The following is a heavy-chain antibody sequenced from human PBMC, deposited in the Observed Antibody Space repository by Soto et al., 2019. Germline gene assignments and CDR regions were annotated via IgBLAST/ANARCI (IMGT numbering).Heavy chain of an antibody. CDR2: IIPIFGTT. CDR1: GGTFGTYI. CDR3: TVRSMGDVDS. Sequence: QVHLVQSGAEVKKPGSSVKVSCTASGGTFGTYIISWVRQGPGQGLEWMGGIIPIFGTTTYAQKFQGRVTITADESSGIAYMDLSSLRSGDTALYYCTVRSMGDVDSWGQGTLVAVSS. V-gene: IGHV1-69*01. D-gene: IGHD1-26*01. J-gene: IGHJ4*02.